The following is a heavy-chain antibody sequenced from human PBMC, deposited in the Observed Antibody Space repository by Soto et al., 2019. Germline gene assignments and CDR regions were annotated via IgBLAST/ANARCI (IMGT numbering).Heavy chain of an antibody. CDR1: GYTFTSDG. CDR2: ISAYNGNT. J-gene: IGHJ4*02. Sequence: QVQLVQSGAEVKKPGASVKVSCKASGYTFTSDGISWVRQAPGQGLEWMGWISAYNGNTNYAQKLQGRVTMPTDTSTSTAYMELRSLRSDDTDVYYCARYPANREDDIWTGYPDYWGQGTLVTVSS. CDR3: ARYPANREDDIWTGYPDY. D-gene: IGHD3-9*01. V-gene: IGHV1-18*01.